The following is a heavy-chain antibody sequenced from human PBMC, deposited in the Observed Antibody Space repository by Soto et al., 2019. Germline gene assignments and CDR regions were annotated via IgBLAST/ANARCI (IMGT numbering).Heavy chain of an antibody. CDR3: ARDKDWAFDY. V-gene: IGHV3-48*04. CDR1: GFTFSSYS. J-gene: IGHJ4*02. D-gene: IGHD3-9*01. Sequence: VQLVESGGGLVQPGGSLRLSCVASGFTFSSYSMVWVRQAPGKGLEWISYIFVTSNPIYYADSVKGRFTVSRDNAKNSLFLVMNSLRAEDTAVYYCARDKDWAFDYWGQGTLVTVSS. CDR2: IFVTSNPI.